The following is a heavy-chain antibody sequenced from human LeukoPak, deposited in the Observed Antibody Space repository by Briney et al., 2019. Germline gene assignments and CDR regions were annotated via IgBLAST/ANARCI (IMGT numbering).Heavy chain of an antibody. CDR2: IYYSGST. CDR1: GGSISSYY. Sequence: PSETLSLTCTVSGGSISSYYWSWIRQPPGKGLEWIGYIYYSGSTNYNPSLKSRVTISVDTSKNQFSLKLSSVTAADTAVYYCARGEFGGYFDYCGQGTLVTVSS. J-gene: IGHJ4*02. D-gene: IGHD3-10*01. CDR3: ARGEFGGYFDY. V-gene: IGHV4-59*01.